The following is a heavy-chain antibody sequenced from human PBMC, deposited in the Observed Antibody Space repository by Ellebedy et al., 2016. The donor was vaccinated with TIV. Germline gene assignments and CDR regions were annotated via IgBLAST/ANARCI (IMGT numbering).Heavy chain of an antibody. CDR2: VSYDGSVK. CDR1: GFTFSAYA. CDR3: TREGGGFDH. D-gene: IGHD2-15*01. Sequence: GESLKISCAASGFTFSAYAMHWVRQAPGKGLEWVAVVSYDGSVKYYADSVKGRFTISRDKSKNTLYLQMTGLRPEDTALYFCTREGGGFDHWGQGALVTVSS. J-gene: IGHJ5*02. V-gene: IGHV3-30*04.